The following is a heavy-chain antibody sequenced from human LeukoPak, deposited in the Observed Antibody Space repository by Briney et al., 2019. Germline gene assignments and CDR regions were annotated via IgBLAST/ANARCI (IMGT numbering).Heavy chain of an antibody. CDR3: ARPPLGYCSGGSCYEDFDY. J-gene: IGHJ4*02. CDR1: GYSFTSYW. Sequence: GESLKISCKGSGYSFTSYWIGWVRQMPGKGLEWMGIIYPGDSDTRYSPSFQGQVTISADKSISTAYLQWSSLKASDTAMYYCARPPLGYCSGGSCYEDFDYWGQGTLVTVSS. V-gene: IGHV5-51*01. D-gene: IGHD2-15*01. CDR2: IYPGDSDT.